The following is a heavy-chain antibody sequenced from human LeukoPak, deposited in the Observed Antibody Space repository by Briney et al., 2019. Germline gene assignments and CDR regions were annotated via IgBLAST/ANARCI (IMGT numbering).Heavy chain of an antibody. Sequence: PSETLSLTCTVSGGSISSYYWSWIRQPPRKGLEWIGYIYYSGSTNYNPSLKSRVTISVDTSKNQFSLKLSSVTAADTAVYYCARETVTKAISAFDIWGQGTMVTVSS. V-gene: IGHV4-59*12. CDR1: GGSISSYY. D-gene: IGHD4-17*01. CDR2: IYYSGST. J-gene: IGHJ3*02. CDR3: ARETVTKAISAFDI.